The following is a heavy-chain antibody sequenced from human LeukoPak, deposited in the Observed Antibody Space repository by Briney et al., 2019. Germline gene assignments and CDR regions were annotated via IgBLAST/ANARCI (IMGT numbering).Heavy chain of an antibody. CDR1: GYSFTSYW. CDR3: ARQICSSTSCYWLYP. D-gene: IGHD2-2*01. Sequence: VESLQIFCKGSGYSFTSYWIGCVRQMPGKGLEWMGIIYPGDSDTRYSPSFQGQVTISADKSISTAYLQWSSLKASDTAMYYCARQICSSTSCYWLYPWGQGPWGPSPQ. J-gene: IGHJ5*02. CDR2: IYPGDSDT. V-gene: IGHV5-51*01.